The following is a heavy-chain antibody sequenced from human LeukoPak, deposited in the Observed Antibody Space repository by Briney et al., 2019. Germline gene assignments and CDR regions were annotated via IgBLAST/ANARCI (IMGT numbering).Heavy chain of an antibody. CDR2: IRYDGSNK. Sequence: GGSLRLSCAASGFTFSSYAMSWVRQAPGKGLEWVAFIRYDGSNKYYADSVKGRFTISRDNSKNTLYLQMNSLRAEDTAVYYCASHSSTSWHNYYYYYMDVWGKGTTVTVSS. CDR1: GFTFSSYA. V-gene: IGHV3-30*02. CDR3: ASHSSTSWHNYYYYYMDV. D-gene: IGHD2-2*01. J-gene: IGHJ6*03.